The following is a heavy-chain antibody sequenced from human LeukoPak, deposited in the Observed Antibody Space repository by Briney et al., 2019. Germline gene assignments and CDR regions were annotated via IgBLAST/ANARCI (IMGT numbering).Heavy chain of an antibody. CDR3: ASPWGGYCSSTSCQNSPFIG. V-gene: IGHV4-61*02. D-gene: IGHD2-2*01. CDR1: GGSISGGSYY. Sequence: SETLSLTCTVSGGSISGGSYYWSWIRQPAGKGLEWIGRIYTSGSTNYNPSLKSRVTISVDTSKNQFSLKLSSVTAADTAVYYCASPWGGYCSSTSCQNSPFIGWGQGTLVTVSS. J-gene: IGHJ4*02. CDR2: IYTSGST.